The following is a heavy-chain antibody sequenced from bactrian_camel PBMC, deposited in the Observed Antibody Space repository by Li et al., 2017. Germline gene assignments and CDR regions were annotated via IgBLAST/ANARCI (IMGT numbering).Heavy chain of an antibody. D-gene: IGHD3*01. CDR3: AAGPDVGREKHLTADQVLSIRRNNF. CDR1: GAPFDAGD. J-gene: IGHJ4*01. V-gene: IGHV3S53*01. CDR2: IVFGGST. Sequence: VQLVESGGGLVQPGGSLRLSCTTSGAPFDAGDMGWYRQAPGIECKLISTIVFGGSTFYSDSVKGRFTISHDKSKNTAYLQMNDLKPEDTAMYYCAAGPDVGREKHLTADQVLSIRRNNFWGQGTQVTVS.